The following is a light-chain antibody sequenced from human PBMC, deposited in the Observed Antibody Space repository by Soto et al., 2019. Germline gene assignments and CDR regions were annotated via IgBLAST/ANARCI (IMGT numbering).Light chain of an antibody. V-gene: IGKV3-11*01. CDR3: QQRRQWPPD. CDR2: DAS. J-gene: IGKJ5*01. CDR1: QSVSSN. Sequence: EIVMTQSPATLSVSPGERATLSCRASQSVSSNLAWYQQRPGQAPRLLIYDASHRVTGIPARFSGSGSGTDFALTISSLEPEDFAVYYCQQRRQWPPDFGQGTRLEIK.